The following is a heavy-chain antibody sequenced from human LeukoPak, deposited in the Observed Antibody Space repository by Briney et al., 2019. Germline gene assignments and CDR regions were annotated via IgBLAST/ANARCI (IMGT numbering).Heavy chain of an antibody. J-gene: IGHJ4*02. D-gene: IGHD3-22*01. CDR1: GGSISSYY. Sequence: SETLSLTCTVSGGSISSYYWSWLRQPPGKGLEWIGYIYYSGSTNYNPSLKSRVTISVDTSKNQFSLKLSSVTAADTAVYYCARVASGPDSSGYQFDYWGQGTLVTVSS. V-gene: IGHV4-59*01. CDR2: IYYSGST. CDR3: ARVASGPDSSGYQFDY.